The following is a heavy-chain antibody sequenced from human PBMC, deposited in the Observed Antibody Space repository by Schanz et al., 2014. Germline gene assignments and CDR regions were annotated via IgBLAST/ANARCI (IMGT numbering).Heavy chain of an antibody. V-gene: IGHV3-30*02. CDR3: AKSYDTSGYSGFDY. CDR2: IRYDASNE. CDR1: GFTFKNYG. D-gene: IGHD3-22*01. J-gene: IGHJ4*02. Sequence: QLQLVESGGGVVQPGGSLKLSCVASGFTFKNYGIHWVRQAPGKGLEWVAFIRYDASNEYYADSVKGRFTISRDNSKNTLYLQMNSLRTEDTAVYFCAKSYDTSGYSGFDYWGQGTLVTVSS.